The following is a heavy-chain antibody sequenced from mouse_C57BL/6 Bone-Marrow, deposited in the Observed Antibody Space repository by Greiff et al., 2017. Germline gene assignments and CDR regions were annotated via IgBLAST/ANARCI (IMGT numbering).Heavy chain of an antibody. Sequence: QVQLQQSGPELVKPGASVKISCKASGYSFTSYYIHWVKQRPGQGLEWIGWIYPGSGNTKYNEKFKGKATLTADTSSSTAYMQLSSLTSEDSAVYYWARRYYYAMDYWGQGTSVTVSS. CDR2: IYPGSGNT. V-gene: IGHV1-66*01. J-gene: IGHJ4*01. CDR1: GYSFTSYY. CDR3: ARRYYYAMDY.